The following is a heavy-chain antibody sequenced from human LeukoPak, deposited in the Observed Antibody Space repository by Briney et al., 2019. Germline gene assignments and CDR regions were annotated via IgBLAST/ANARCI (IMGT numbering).Heavy chain of an antibody. J-gene: IGHJ5*02. D-gene: IGHD3-16*01. V-gene: IGHV4-59*01. CDR2: IYYSGST. Sequence: PSETLSLTCTVSDDSITMYYWSWIRQPPGKGLEWIGYIYYSGSTNYNPSLKSRVTISVDTSKNQFSLKLSSVTAADTAVYYCARGGRFWGFDPWGQGTLVTVSS. CDR3: ARGGRFWGFDP. CDR1: DDSITMYY.